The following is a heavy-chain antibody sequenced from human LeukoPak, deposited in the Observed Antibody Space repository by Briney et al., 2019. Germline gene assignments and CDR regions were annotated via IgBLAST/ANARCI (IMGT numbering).Heavy chain of an antibody. Sequence: GGSLRLSCAASGFTFDDYGMSWVRQAPGKGLEWVSGINWNGGSTGYADSVKGRFTISRDNAKNSLYLQMNSLRAEDTALYYCARGQEYCSSTSCFAFDIWGQGTMVTVSS. CDR2: INWNGGST. J-gene: IGHJ3*02. V-gene: IGHV3-20*04. CDR1: GFTFDDYG. CDR3: ARGQEYCSSTSCFAFDI. D-gene: IGHD2-2*01.